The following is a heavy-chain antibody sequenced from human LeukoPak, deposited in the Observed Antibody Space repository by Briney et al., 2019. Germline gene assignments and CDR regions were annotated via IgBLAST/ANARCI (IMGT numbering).Heavy chain of an antibody. V-gene: IGHV3-21*01. CDR2: ISSSSRFI. J-gene: IGHJ3*01. CDR1: GFXFSGYT. D-gene: IGHD3-22*01. Sequence: GGSLRLSCAASGFXFSGYTINWVRQAPGKGQEWVSSISSSSRFIYYGDSMKGRVTISRDTAKNSLYLQMHSLRAEDTAVYYCAREHHAPVQRYYSDSTSYSAFDVWGQGTMVTVSS. CDR3: AREHHAPVQRYYSDSTSYSAFDV.